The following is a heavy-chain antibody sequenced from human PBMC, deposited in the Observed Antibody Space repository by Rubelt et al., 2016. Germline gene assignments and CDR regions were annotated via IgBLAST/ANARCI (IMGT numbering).Heavy chain of an antibody. CDR3: ARGGHRDGYNYHFDY. Sequence: QVQLQQWGAGLLKPSETLSLTCAVYGGSFSGYYWSWIRQPPGKGLEWSGEINHSGSTNYNPSLKSRVTISVGTSKNQFSLKLSSVTAADTAVYYCARGGHRDGYNYHFDYWGQGTLVTVSS. CDR1: GGSFSGYY. CDR2: INHSGST. J-gene: IGHJ4*02. V-gene: IGHV4-34*01. D-gene: IGHD5-24*01.